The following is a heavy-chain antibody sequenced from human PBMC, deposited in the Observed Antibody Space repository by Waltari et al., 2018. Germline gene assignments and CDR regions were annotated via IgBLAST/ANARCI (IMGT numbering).Heavy chain of an antibody. CDR3: VRENIAAAGLES. Sequence: EVQLVESGGGLVQPGGSLRLSCVASGFILSTYWMDWVRQAPGKGLVGVSRINSDGSSTTYADSVKGRFTISRDNAKNTLYLHMSSLRAEDTAVYYCVRENIAAAGLESWGQGTLVTVSS. V-gene: IGHV3-74*01. CDR2: INSDGSST. D-gene: IGHD6-13*01. J-gene: IGHJ4*02. CDR1: GFILSTYW.